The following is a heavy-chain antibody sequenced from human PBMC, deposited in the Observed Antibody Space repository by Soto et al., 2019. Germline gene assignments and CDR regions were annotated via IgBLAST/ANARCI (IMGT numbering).Heavy chain of an antibody. CDR3: ARGLVVITSLEHYYGMDV. V-gene: IGHV1-69*01. D-gene: IGHD2-21*01. J-gene: IGHJ6*02. CDR1: GGTFSSYA. CDR2: IIPIFGTA. Sequence: QVQLVQSGAEVKKPGSSVKVSCKASGGTFSSYAISWVRQAPGQGLEWIGGIIPIFGTANYAQKFQGRVTITADESTRTAYMELRSLRSEDTAVYYLARGLVVITSLEHYYGMDVWGQGTTVTVSS.